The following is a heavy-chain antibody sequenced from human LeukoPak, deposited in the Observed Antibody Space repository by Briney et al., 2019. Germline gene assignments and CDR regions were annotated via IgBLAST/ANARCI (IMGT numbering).Heavy chain of an antibody. D-gene: IGHD3-16*01. V-gene: IGHV1-24*01. J-gene: IGHJ4*02. CDR2: FDPEDGET. CDR3: ARVRYRLAETYIDY. Sequence: ASVKVSCKVSGYTLTELSMHWVRQAPGKGLEWMGGFDPEDGETIYAQKFQGRVTMTEDTSTDTAYMELSRLRSDDTAVYYCARVRYRLAETYIDYWGQGTLVTVSS. CDR1: GYTLTELS.